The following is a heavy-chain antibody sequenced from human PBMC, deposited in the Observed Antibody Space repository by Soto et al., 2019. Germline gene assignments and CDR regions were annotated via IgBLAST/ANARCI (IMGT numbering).Heavy chain of an antibody. CDR1: GFSLSTSGVG. CDR3: AHRRGRGNYYGMDV. Sequence: QITLKESGPTLVKPTQTLTLTCTFSGFSLSTSGVGVGWIRQPPGKALEWLALIYWDDDKRYSPSLKSRLTITKDTSKNQVVLTMTNMDPVDTATYYCAHRRGRGNYYGMDVWGQGTTVTVSS. D-gene: IGHD3-10*01. J-gene: IGHJ6*02. CDR2: IYWDDDK. V-gene: IGHV2-5*02.